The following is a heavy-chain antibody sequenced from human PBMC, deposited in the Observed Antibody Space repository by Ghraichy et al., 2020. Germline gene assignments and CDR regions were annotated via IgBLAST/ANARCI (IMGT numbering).Heavy chain of an antibody. V-gene: IGHV3-23*01. CDR3: AKDEDSGGYLSNWYFDL. CDR1: GFTFSTYA. J-gene: IGHJ2*01. CDR2: ISGRGGST. Sequence: GGSLRLSCAASGFTFSTYAMSWVRQAPGKGLEWVSAISGRGGSTYYADSVKGRVTISRDNSKNTLYLQMNSLRGEDTAVYYCAKDEDSGGYLSNWYFDLWRRGTLVTVSS. D-gene: IGHD3-22*01.